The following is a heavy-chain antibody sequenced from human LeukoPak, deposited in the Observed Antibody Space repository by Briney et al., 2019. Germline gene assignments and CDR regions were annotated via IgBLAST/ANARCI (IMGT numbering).Heavy chain of an antibody. CDR1: GYSFTNYW. Sequence: GESLKISRKGSGYSFTNYWIGWVRQMPGKGLEWMRIIYPGDSDNRYIPSFQGQVTISADKSINTAYLQWTSLKASDAAMYYCARRVDSYWFFDYWGQGTLVTVSS. J-gene: IGHJ4*02. CDR2: IYPGDSDN. CDR3: ARRVDSYWFFDY. V-gene: IGHV5-51*01. D-gene: IGHD1-26*01.